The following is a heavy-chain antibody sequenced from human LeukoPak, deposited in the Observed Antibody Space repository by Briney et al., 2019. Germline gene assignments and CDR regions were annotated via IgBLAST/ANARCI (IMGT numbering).Heavy chain of an antibody. CDR3: ANPPLDCSSTSCYGNYFGY. Sequence: GGSLRLSCAASGFTFSSYAMSWVRQAPGKGLEWVSAISGSGGNTYYADSVKGRFTISRDNSKNTLYLQMNSLRAEDTAVYYCANPPLDCSSTSCYGNYFGYWGQGTLVTV. D-gene: IGHD2-2*01. V-gene: IGHV3-23*01. J-gene: IGHJ4*02. CDR1: GFTFSSYA. CDR2: ISGSGGNT.